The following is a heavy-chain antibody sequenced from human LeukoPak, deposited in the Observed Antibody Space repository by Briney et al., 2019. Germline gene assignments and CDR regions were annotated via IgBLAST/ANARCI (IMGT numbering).Heavy chain of an antibody. D-gene: IGHD3-10*01. CDR1: GYSISSGYY. CDR2: IYHSGST. Sequence: SETLSLTCTVSGYSISSGYYWGWIRQPPGKGLEWIGSIYHSGSTNYNPSLKSRVTISVDTSKNQFSLKLSSVTAADTAVYYCARGRGGSGLWGQGTLVTVSS. V-gene: IGHV4-38-2*02. CDR3: ARGRGGSGL. J-gene: IGHJ4*02.